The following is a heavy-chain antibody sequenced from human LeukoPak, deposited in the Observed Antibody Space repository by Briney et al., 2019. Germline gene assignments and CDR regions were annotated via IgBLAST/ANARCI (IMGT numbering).Heavy chain of an antibody. Sequence: QASETLSLTCTVSGGSISGHHWSWIRQPPGKELEWIGYIYYNGGTSYNPSLKSRVTISVDTSKNQFSLHLNAVTAADTAVYYCARDSAARSDLWGRGTLVTVAS. CDR2: IYYNGGT. V-gene: IGHV4-59*11. CDR1: GGSISGHH. CDR3: ARDSAARSDL. J-gene: IGHJ2*01. D-gene: IGHD2-15*01.